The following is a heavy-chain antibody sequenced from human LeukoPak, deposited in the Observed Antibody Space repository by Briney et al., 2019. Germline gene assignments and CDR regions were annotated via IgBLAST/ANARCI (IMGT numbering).Heavy chain of an antibody. CDR1: GFTFGSCG. J-gene: IGHJ4*02. CDR2: INQDGSQK. CDR3: ATYSGSRSFGY. Sequence: GGSLRLSCAASGFTFGSCGVNWVRQTPGKGLEWVANINQDGSQKFYVDYVKGRFTISRDNAKNSLCLQMNSLRAEDTAMYYCATYSGSRSFGYWGQGSLVTVSS. V-gene: IGHV3-7*01. D-gene: IGHD1-26*01.